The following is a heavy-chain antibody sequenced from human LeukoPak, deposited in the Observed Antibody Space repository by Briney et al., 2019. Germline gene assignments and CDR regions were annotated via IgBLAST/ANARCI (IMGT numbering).Heavy chain of an antibody. D-gene: IGHD1-7*01. CDR1: GGSISSSSYY. J-gene: IGHJ5*02. V-gene: IGHV4-39*01. CDR3: ARHSSLRSPTTP. Sequence: PSETLSLTCTVSGGSISSSSYYWGWIRQSPGKGLEWIGSIYYSGSTYYSPSLKSRVTISVDTSKNQFSLKLSSVTAADTAVYYCARHSSLRSPTTPWGQGTLVTVSP. CDR2: IYYSGST.